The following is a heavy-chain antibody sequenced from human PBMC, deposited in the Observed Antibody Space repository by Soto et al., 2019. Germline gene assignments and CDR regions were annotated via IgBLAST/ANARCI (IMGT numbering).Heavy chain of an antibody. Sequence: GGSLRLSCAASRFTFSDYSMNWVRQAPGKGLEWVSYISGGGETIYYADSVRGRFTISRDNAKNSLFLQMNSLRDEDTAVYYCARESPSSHWLPTRYFDYWGQGTQVTVSS. D-gene: IGHD6-19*01. CDR2: ISGGGETI. J-gene: IGHJ4*02. V-gene: IGHV3-48*02. CDR1: RFTFSDYS. CDR3: ARESPSSHWLPTRYFDY.